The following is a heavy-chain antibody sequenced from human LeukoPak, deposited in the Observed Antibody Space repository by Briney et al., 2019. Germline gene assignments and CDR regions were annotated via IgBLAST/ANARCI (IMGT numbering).Heavy chain of an antibody. V-gene: IGHV4-59*08. D-gene: IGHD2-21*02. CDR3: ARLLYCGGDCYKFDY. CDR2: IYYTGST. Sequence: SETLSLTCTVSGGSINNYCWSWIRQPPGKGLEWVGYIYYTGSTNYNPSLKSRVAISLNKSKTQFSLRLNSVTAADTAVYYCARLLYCGGDCYKFDYWGQGTLVTVSS. J-gene: IGHJ4*02. CDR1: GGSINNYC.